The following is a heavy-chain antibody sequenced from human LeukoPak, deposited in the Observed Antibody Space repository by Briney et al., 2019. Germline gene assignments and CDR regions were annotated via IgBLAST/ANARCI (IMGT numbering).Heavy chain of an antibody. CDR2: IYYSGST. CDR3: ARSLRRGWFDP. V-gene: IGHV4-59*01. Sequence: PSETLSLTCTVSGGSISNYYWNWIRQPPGKGLEWIGYIYYSGSTNYNPSLKSRVTIAVDTSKNQFSLKLSSVTAADTAVYYCARSLRRGWFDPWGQGTLVTVSS. CDR1: GGSISNYY. J-gene: IGHJ5*02.